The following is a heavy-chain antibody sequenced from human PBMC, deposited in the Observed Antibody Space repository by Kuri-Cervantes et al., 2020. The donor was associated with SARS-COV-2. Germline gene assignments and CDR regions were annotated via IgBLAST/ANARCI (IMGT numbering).Heavy chain of an antibody. Sequence: GGSLRLSCTASGFTFNTYNMKWVRQAPGKRLEWVSGIGPSNTYIYYADSVKGRFIISRDNAKNSLYLQMNSLRVEDTALYYCARAYGDYVFREGLDSWGQGTLVTVSS. D-gene: IGHD4-17*01. CDR1: GFTFNTYN. V-gene: IGHV3-21*06. CDR2: IGPSNTYI. J-gene: IGHJ4*02. CDR3: ARAYGDYVFREGLDS.